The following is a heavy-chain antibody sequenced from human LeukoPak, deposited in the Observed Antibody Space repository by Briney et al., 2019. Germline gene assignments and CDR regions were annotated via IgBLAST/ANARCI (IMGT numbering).Heavy chain of an antibody. CDR1: GFTFSSYA. Sequence: GGSLRLSCAASGFTFSSYAMSWVRQAPGKGLVWVSAISGSGGSTYYADSVKGRFTISRDNSKNTLYLQMNSLRAEDTAVYYCAKVYVWGSYRSYYFDYWGQGTLVTVSS. CDR2: ISGSGGST. CDR3: AKVYVWGSYRSYYFDY. J-gene: IGHJ4*02. V-gene: IGHV3-23*01. D-gene: IGHD3-16*02.